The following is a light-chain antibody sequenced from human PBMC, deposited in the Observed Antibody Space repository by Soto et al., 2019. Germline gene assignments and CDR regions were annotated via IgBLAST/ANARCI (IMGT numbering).Light chain of an antibody. J-gene: IGLJ1*01. CDR1: SSDVGGYNY. CDR2: EVS. V-gene: IGLV2-8*01. CDR3: TSYAGSNNFFYV. Sequence: SALTQPPSASGSPGQSVTISCTGTSSDVGGYNYVSWYQQHPGKAPKLMIYEVSKRPSGVPDHFSGSKSGNTASLTVSGLQAEDEADYYCTSYAGSNNFFYVFGTGTKVTVL.